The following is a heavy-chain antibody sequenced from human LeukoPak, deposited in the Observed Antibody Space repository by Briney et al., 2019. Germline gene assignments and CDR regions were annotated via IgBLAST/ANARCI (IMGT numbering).Heavy chain of an antibody. Sequence: ASVKVSCKASGYTFTSYGISWVRQAPGQGLEWMGWIGAYNGNTNYAQKLQGRVTMTTDTSTSTAYMELRSLRSDDTAVYYCARDLGAVVPAAIDFDYWGQGTLVTVSS. J-gene: IGHJ4*02. V-gene: IGHV1-18*01. CDR2: IGAYNGNT. CDR1: GYTFTSYG. CDR3: ARDLGAVVPAAIDFDY. D-gene: IGHD2-2*01.